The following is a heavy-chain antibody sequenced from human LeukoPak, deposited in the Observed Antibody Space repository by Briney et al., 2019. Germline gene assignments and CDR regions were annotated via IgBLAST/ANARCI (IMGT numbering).Heavy chain of an antibody. V-gene: IGHV4-59*08. Sequence: SETLSLTCTVSGGSISSYYWSWIRQPPGKGLEWIGYIYYSGSTNYNPSLKSRVTISVDTSKNQSSLKPSSVTAADTAVYYCARHYGGYSYGYFDYWGQGTLVTVSS. D-gene: IGHD5-18*01. CDR3: ARHYGGYSYGYFDY. CDR1: GGSISSYY. CDR2: IYYSGST. J-gene: IGHJ4*02.